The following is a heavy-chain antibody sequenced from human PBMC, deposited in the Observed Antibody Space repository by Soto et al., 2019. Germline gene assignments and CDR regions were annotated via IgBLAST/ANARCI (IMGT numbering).Heavy chain of an antibody. Sequence: EIQLLESEGGLVQPGGSLRLSCEASGFTFSTSAMSWVRQAPGRGLEWVSAISPTSDHKFYANSVTGRFTISRDNSKNTVYLEMKSLRGDGTAVFFCTKGGGGDHGSWGQGTLVAVSS. D-gene: IGHD2-21*02. J-gene: IGHJ5*02. CDR3: TKGGGGDHGS. V-gene: IGHV3-23*01. CDR1: GFTFSTSA. CDR2: ISPTSDHK.